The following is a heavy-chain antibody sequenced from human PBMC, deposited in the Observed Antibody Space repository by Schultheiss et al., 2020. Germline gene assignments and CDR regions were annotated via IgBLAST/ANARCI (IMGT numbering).Heavy chain of an antibody. Sequence: GGSLRLSCAASGFNVTGFMTWVRQAPGKGLEWVSYISSSTSAIFYADSVKGRFTISRDNSKNTLYLQMNSLRAEDTAVYYCAKDITVTPVYGGMDVWGQGTTVIVYS. J-gene: IGHJ6*02. CDR1: GFNVTGF. CDR3: AKDITVTPVYGGMDV. D-gene: IGHD4-23*01. V-gene: IGHV3-48*01. CDR2: ISSSTSAI.